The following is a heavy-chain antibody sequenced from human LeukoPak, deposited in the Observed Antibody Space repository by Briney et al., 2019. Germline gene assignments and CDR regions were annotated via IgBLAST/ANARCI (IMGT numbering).Heavy chain of an antibody. CDR2: ITDSGGDT. D-gene: IGHD6-19*01. CDR3: ASVGVAGSAFDY. Sequence: GGSLRLSCAASGFTFSNYAMSWVRQAPGKGLEWVSAITDSGGDTYHADSVKGRFTISRDNAKNTLYLQMNSLRAEDTAVYYCASVGVAGSAFDYWGQGSLVTVSS. J-gene: IGHJ4*02. CDR1: GFTFSNYA. V-gene: IGHV3-23*01.